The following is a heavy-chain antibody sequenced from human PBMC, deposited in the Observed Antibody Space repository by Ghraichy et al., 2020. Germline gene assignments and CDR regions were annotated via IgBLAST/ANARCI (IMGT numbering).Heavy chain of an antibody. CDR2: IRDSAEST. J-gene: IGHJ4*02. CDR3: ARSHTGSYFLFKY. V-gene: IGHV3-23*01. CDR1: GFTFSKYA. Sequence: GGSLRLSCAASGFTFSKYAMSWVRQVPGKGLEWVSSIRDSAESTYYADSVKGRFSISRNNSNNTLYLQMNNLRAEDTAVYYCARSHTGSYFLFKYWGQGTLVTVSS. D-gene: IGHD1-26*01.